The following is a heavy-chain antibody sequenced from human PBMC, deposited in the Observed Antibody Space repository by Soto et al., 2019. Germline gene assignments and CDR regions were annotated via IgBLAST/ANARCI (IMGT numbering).Heavy chain of an antibody. CDR3: AREMVREQQLVH. V-gene: IGHV4-34*01. CDR1: GGSFSGYY. J-gene: IGHJ4*02. D-gene: IGHD6-13*01. Sequence: SETLSLTCAVYGGSFSGYYWSWIRQPPGKGLEWIGEINHSGSTNYNPSLKSRVTISVDTSKNQFSLKLSSVTAADTAVYYCAREMVREQQLVHWGQGTLVTVSS. CDR2: INHSGST.